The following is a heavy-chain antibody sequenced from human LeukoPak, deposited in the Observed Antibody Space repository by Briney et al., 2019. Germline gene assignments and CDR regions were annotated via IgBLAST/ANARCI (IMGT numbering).Heavy chain of an antibody. Sequence: GGSLRLSRAASGFTFSSYGMHWVRQAPGKGLEWVAVIWYDGSNKYYADSVKGRFTISRDNSKNTLYLQMNSLRAEDTAVYYCAREGRIAVAGPDYWGQGTLVTVSS. CDR2: IWYDGSNK. J-gene: IGHJ4*02. CDR1: GFTFSSYG. CDR3: AREGRIAVAGPDY. V-gene: IGHV3-33*01. D-gene: IGHD6-19*01.